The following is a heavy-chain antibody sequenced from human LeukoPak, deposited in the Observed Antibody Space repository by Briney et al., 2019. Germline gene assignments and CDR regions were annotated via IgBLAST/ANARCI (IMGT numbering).Heavy chain of an antibody. D-gene: IGHD5-18*01. V-gene: IGHV4-61*02. CDR2: IYTSGST. CDR3: ASGGDTSNFDY. Sequence: TLSLTCTVSGGSISSGSYYWSWIRQPAGQGLEWIGRIYTSGSTNYNPSLKSRVTISVDTSKNQFSLKLSSVTAADTAVYYCASGGDTSNFDYWGQGTLVTVSS. CDR1: GGSISSGSYY. J-gene: IGHJ4*02.